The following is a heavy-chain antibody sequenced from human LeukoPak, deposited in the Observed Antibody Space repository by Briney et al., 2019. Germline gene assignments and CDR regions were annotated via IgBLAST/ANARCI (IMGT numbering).Heavy chain of an antibody. D-gene: IGHD6-19*01. J-gene: IGHJ5*02. CDR3: ARETSSGWSRSFDA. CDR2: MSTSGSN. Sequence: SETLSLICNVSGGSISSYYWSWIRQPAGKGLEWIGRMSTSGSNNYTPYPSLKIRVNMSVDTSTDQFSLNVTSVTAADTAVYACARETSSGWSRSFDAWGQGTSVTVSS. CDR1: GGSISSYY. V-gene: IGHV4-4*07.